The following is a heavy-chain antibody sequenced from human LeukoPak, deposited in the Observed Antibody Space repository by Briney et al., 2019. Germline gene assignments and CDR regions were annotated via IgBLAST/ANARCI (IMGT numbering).Heavy chain of an antibody. CDR3: ARGYCSSTSCYEAGFDYYGMDV. V-gene: IGHV4-34*01. D-gene: IGHD2-2*01. CDR2: INHSGST. J-gene: IGHJ6*02. CDR1: GGSFSGYY. Sequence: PSETLSLTCAVYGGSFSGYYWSWIRQPPGKGLEWIGEINHSGSTNYNPSLKSRVTISVDTSKNQFSLKLSSVTAADTAVYYCARGYCSSTSCYEAGFDYYGMDVWGQGTTVTVSS.